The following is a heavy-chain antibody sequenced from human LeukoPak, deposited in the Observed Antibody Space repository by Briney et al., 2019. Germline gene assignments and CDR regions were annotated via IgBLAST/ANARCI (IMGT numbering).Heavy chain of an antibody. CDR3: ARANFLYCSSTTCLFDY. CDR2: IDPNDGDT. Sequence: ASVKVSCKASGYTFTDYYMHWVRQAPGQGFEWMGWIDPNDGDTNYAQKFQGRVTMTRDTSISTAHMEVSRLRSDDTAVYYCARANFLYCSSTTCLFDYWGRGTLVTVSS. D-gene: IGHD2-2*01. V-gene: IGHV1-2*02. J-gene: IGHJ4*02. CDR1: GYTFTDYY.